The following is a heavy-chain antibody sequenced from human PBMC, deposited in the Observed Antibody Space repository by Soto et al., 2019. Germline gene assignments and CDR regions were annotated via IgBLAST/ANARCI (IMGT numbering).Heavy chain of an antibody. J-gene: IGHJ6*02. Sequence: QVQLVQSGAEVKKPGSSVTVSCKASGGTFGNSAISWVRQAPGQGLEWMGGIIPIFPTPDYPQKFQGRVTTTAEDTTKNAFMGLPSPGTGAPAVFYYAADKVRLQLGGNYYYGMDVWGQGTTVTVSS. V-gene: IGHV1-69*12. CDR1: GGTFGNSA. D-gene: IGHD5-12*01. CDR3: AADKVRLQLGGNYYYGMDV. CDR2: IIPIFPTP.